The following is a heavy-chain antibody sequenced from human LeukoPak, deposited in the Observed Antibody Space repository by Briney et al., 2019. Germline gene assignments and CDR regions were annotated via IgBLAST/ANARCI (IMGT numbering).Heavy chain of an antibody. CDR2: IATGFDT. D-gene: IGHD3-10*01. CDR3: ARFPGFGSGTYRLDY. CDR1: GFSFSSYA. J-gene: IGHJ4*02. V-gene: IGHV3-23*01. Sequence: GGSLRLSCAASGFSFSSYAMTWVRQAPGKGLEWVSSIATGFDTYSADSVKGRFAISRDNSKNTLYLQMNNLRADDAALYYCARFPGFGSGTYRLDYWGQGTLVTVSS.